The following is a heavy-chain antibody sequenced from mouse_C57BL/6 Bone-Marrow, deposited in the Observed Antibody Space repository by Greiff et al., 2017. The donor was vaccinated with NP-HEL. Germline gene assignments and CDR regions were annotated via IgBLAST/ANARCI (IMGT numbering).Heavy chain of an antibody. CDR1: GYTFTSYW. CDR2: IDPSDSYT. J-gene: IGHJ1*03. Sequence: VQLQQSGAELVMPGASVKLSCKASGYTFTSYWMHWVKQRPGQGLEWIGEIDPSDSYTNYNQKFKGKATLTVDKSSSTAYMQLSSLTSEDSAVYYCARGYDRWYFDVWGTGTTVTVSS. D-gene: IGHD2-14*01. CDR3: ARGYDRWYFDV. V-gene: IGHV1-69*01.